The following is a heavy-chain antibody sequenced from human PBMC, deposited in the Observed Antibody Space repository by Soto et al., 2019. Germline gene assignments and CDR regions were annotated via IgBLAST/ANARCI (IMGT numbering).Heavy chain of an antibody. D-gene: IGHD2-2*01. CDR2: ISYDGSNK. Sequence: QVQLVESGGGVVQPGRSLRLSCAASGFTFSSYAMHWVRQAPGKGLEWVAVISYDGSNKYYADSVKGRFTISRDNSKNTLYLQMNSLRAEDTAVYYCATRYHRAHWGQGTLVTVSS. J-gene: IGHJ4*02. CDR3: ATRYHRAH. V-gene: IGHV3-30*04. CDR1: GFTFSSYA.